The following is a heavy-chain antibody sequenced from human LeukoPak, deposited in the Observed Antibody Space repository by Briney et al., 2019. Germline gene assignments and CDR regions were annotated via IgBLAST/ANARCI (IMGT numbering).Heavy chain of an antibody. J-gene: IGHJ5*02. V-gene: IGHV1-18*01. CDR3: ARDRYCSGGSCYSRGFDP. CDR2: ISAYNGNT. Sequence: ASVKVSCKASGYTFTSYGISWVRQAPGQGLEWMGWISAYNGNTNYAQKLQGRVTMTTDTSTSTAYMELRSLRSDDTAVCYCARDRYCSGGSCYSRGFDPWGQGTLVTVSS. CDR1: GYTFTSYG. D-gene: IGHD2-15*01.